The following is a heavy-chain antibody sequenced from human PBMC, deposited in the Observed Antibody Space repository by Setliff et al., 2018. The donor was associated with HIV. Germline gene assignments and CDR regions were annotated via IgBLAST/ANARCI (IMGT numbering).Heavy chain of an antibody. CDR2: INYRGNT. Sequence: SETLSLTCTVPGGSISTSRYYWGWIRQPPGKGLEWIGSINYRGNTYYNPSLKSRAAISIDTSKNQISLKLSSVTAADTAVYYCASLDGSESPYIYYYYMDVWGEGTAVTVSS. J-gene: IGHJ6*03. V-gene: IGHV4-39*01. CDR1: GGSISTSRYY. CDR3: ASLDGSESPYIYYYYMDV. D-gene: IGHD3-10*01.